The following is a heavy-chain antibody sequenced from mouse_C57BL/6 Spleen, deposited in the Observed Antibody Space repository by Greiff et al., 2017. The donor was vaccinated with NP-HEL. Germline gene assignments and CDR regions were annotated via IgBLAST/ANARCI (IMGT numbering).Heavy chain of an antibody. V-gene: IGHV1-64*01. CDR1: GYTFTSYW. Sequence: QVQLQQPGAELVKPGASVKLSCKASGYTFTSYWMHWVKQRPGQGLEWIGMIHPNSGSTNYNEKFKSKATLTVDKSSSTAYMQLSSLTSEDSAVYYCARPSNYGGYAMDYWGQGTSVTVSS. CDR3: ARPSNYGGYAMDY. J-gene: IGHJ4*01. D-gene: IGHD2-5*01. CDR2: IHPNSGST.